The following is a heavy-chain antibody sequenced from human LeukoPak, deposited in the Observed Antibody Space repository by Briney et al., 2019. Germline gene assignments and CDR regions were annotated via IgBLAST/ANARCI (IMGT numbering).Heavy chain of an antibody. J-gene: IGHJ4*02. CDR2: IKQDGSEK. CDR1: GFTFSGYT. D-gene: IGHD6-13*01. CDR3: ARDLYSSSWNDY. V-gene: IGHV3-7*01. Sequence: SGGALRLSCAASGFTFSGYTMNWVRQAPGKGLEWVANIKQDGSEKYYVDSVKGRFTISRDNAKNSLYLQMNSLRAEDTAVYYCARDLYSSSWNDYWGQGTLVTVSS.